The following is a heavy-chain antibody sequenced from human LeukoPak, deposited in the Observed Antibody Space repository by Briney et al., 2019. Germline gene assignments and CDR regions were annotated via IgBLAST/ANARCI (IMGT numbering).Heavy chain of an antibody. CDR3: ARESVVAAFDY. Sequence: SETLSLTCTVSGGSISSYYWSWIRQPAGKGLEWIGRIYTSGSTNYNPSLKSRVTISVDRSKNQFSLKLSSVTAADTAVYYCARESVVAAFDYWGQGTLVTVSS. CDR2: IYTSGST. V-gene: IGHV4-4*07. CDR1: GGSISSYY. J-gene: IGHJ4*02. D-gene: IGHD2-15*01.